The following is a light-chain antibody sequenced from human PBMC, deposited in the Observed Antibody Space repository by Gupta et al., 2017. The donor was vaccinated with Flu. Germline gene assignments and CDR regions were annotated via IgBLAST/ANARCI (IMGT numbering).Light chain of an antibody. J-gene: IGLJ1*01. CDR1: SSNIGNNY. Sequence: PSVSAAPGQKVTISCSGSSSNIGNNYVSWYQQLPRTAPKLLIYENNKRPSGIPDRFSGSKSGTSATLGITGLQTGDEADYYCGTWDSSLSAYVFETGTKVTVL. CDR3: GTWDSSLSAYV. V-gene: IGLV1-51*02. CDR2: ENN.